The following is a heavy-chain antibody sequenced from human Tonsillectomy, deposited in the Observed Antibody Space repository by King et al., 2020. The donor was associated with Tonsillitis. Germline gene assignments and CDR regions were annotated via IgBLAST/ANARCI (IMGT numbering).Heavy chain of an antibody. CDR2: ISSSSSTI. D-gene: IGHD2-2*01. CDR3: ARGNCSSTSCSMAY. V-gene: IGHV3-48*01. J-gene: IGHJ4*02. CDR1: GFTFSSYS. Sequence: VQLVESGGGLVQPGGSLRLSCAASGFTFSSYSMHWVRQAPGTGLDWVSYISSSSSTIYYADSVKGRFTISRDNAKNSLYLQMNSLRAEDTAVYYCARGNCSSTSCSMAYWGQGTLVTVSS.